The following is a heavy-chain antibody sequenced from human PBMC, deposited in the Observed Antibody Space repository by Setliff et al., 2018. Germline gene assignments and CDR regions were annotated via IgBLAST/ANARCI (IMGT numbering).Heavy chain of an antibody. V-gene: IGHV4-59*12. Sequence: SETLSLTCTVSGGSIRNYYWSWIRQPPGKGLEWIGYVYYTGTTNYDPSLKSRVTISVDTSQNQFSLILRSVTAADTAVYYCARGRMRGSCSGPSCTYDPFDIWGQGTPVTVSS. CDR3: ARGRMRGSCSGPSCTYDPFDI. CDR2: VYYTGTT. CDR1: GGSIRNYY. J-gene: IGHJ3*02. D-gene: IGHD2-2*01.